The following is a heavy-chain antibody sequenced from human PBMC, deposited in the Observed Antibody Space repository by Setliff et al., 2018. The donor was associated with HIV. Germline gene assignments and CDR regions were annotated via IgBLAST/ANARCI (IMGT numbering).Heavy chain of an antibody. CDR1: GGSISSYY. J-gene: IGHJ6*03. V-gene: IGHV4-59*04. CDR3: AVSLGDHFYMDV. CDR2: VYYSGIT. Sequence: SETLSLTCTVSGGSISSYYWSWIRQPPGRGLEWIGSVYYSGITHYNPSLESRATISVDTSMNYLSLNLTSVTAADTAVYLCAVSLGDHFYMDVWGKGTTVTVSS. D-gene: IGHD3-10*01.